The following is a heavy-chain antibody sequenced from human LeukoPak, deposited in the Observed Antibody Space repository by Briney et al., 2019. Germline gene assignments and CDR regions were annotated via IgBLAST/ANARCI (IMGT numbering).Heavy chain of an antibody. CDR3: ARGDAYYYDSSGYH. V-gene: IGHV3-7*01. CDR2: IKRDGSEK. D-gene: IGHD3-22*01. Sequence: GGSLRLSCAASGFTFSSYWMSWVRQAPGKGLEWVANIKRDGSEKYYVDSVKGRFTISRDNAKNSLYLQMNSLRAEDTAVYYCARGDAYYYDSSGYHWGQGTLVTVSS. J-gene: IGHJ5*02. CDR1: GFTFSSYW.